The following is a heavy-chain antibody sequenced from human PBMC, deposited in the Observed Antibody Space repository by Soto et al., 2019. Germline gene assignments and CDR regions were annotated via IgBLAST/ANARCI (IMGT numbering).Heavy chain of an antibody. V-gene: IGHV1-3*01. CDR3: ARDADIVVMVAATDDAFDI. Sequence: PSVKVSCKASGYTFTSYAMYWVRQAPGQRLEWMGWINAGNGNTKYSQKFQGRVTITRDTSASTAYMELSSLRSEDTAVYYCARDADIVVMVAATDDAFDIWGQGTMVTVSS. CDR1: GYTFTSYA. CDR2: INAGNGNT. J-gene: IGHJ3*02. D-gene: IGHD2-15*01.